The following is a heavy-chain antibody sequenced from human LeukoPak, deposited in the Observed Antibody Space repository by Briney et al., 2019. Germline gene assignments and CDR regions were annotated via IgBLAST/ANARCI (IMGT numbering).Heavy chain of an antibody. Sequence: GASVKVSCKASGYTFINHAIHWVRQAPGQRLEWMGWINIGNGNTKYSRNFLGRITITRDTSATTAYMDLSSLRSEDTAMYYCARRLGRSFDYWGQGTLVTVSS. J-gene: IGHJ4*02. CDR1: GYTFINHA. D-gene: IGHD2-21*01. CDR2: INIGNGNT. V-gene: IGHV1-3*04. CDR3: ARRLGRSFDY.